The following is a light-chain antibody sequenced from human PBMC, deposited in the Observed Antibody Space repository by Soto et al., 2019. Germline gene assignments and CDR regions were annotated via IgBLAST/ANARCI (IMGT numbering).Light chain of an antibody. CDR3: SSFAGGNNLL. Sequence: QSVLTQAPSASGSPGQSVTMSCTGTSSDVGGYNFVSWYQQHPGKAPKLLIYEVSKRPSGVPDRFSGSKSDNTASLTVSGLQAEDEADYYCSSFAGGNNLLFGGGTKLTVL. J-gene: IGLJ2*01. CDR1: SSDVGGYNF. CDR2: EVS. V-gene: IGLV2-8*01.